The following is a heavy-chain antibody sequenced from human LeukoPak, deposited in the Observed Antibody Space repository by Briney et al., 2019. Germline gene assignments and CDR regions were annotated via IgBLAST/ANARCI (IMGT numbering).Heavy chain of an antibody. CDR2: INHSGTSV. CDR3: ATDINWAFNY. J-gene: IGHJ4*02. Sequence: PGGSLRLPCAASAFIFSNYPMNWVRQAPGKGLEWISNINHSGTSVWYPDSVKGRFTISKDSAQNSLFLQMNSLRVDDTAVYYCATDINWAFNYWGQGILVTVSS. D-gene: IGHD7-27*01. V-gene: IGHV3-48*01. CDR1: AFIFSNYP.